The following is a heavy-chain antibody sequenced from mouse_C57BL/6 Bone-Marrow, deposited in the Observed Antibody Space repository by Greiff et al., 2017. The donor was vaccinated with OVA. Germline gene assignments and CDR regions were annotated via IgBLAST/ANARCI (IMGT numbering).Heavy chain of an antibody. CDR2: IRNKANGYTT. J-gene: IGHJ2*01. CDR3: ARYHSPGYFDY. Sequence: EVKVVESGGGLVQPGGSLSLSCAASGFTFTDYYMSWVRQPPGKALEWLGFIRNKANGYTTEYSASVKGRFTISRDNSQSILYLQMNALRAEDSATYYCARYHSPGYFDYWGQGTTLTVSS. CDR1: GFTFTDYY. V-gene: IGHV7-3*01.